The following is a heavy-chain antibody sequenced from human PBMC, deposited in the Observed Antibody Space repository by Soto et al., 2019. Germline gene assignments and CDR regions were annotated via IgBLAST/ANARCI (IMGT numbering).Heavy chain of an antibody. Sequence: PSQTLSLTCAVYGGSFSGYYWSWIRQPPGKGLEWIGEINHSGSTNYNPSLKSRVTISVDTSKNQFSLKLSSVTAADTAVYYCARLRTTRIHSYYYDSSGYYPIWGQGTMVTVS. J-gene: IGHJ3*02. V-gene: IGHV4-34*01. CDR2: INHSGST. D-gene: IGHD3-22*01. CDR1: GGSFSGYY. CDR3: ARLRTTRIHSYYYDSSGYYPI.